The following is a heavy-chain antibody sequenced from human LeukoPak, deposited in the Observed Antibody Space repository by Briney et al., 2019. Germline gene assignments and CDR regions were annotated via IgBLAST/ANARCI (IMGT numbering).Heavy chain of an antibody. J-gene: IGHJ4*02. Sequence: PGGSLRLSCAASGFAFANYAMNWVRQAPGKGLEWVSYISRGRPTVHYADSVRGRFTISRDNAKNSLYLQMNSLRDEDTAVYYCVRDPEALDYWGQGALVTVSS. CDR2: ISRGRPTV. CDR3: VRDPEALDY. CDR1: GFAFANYA. V-gene: IGHV3-48*02.